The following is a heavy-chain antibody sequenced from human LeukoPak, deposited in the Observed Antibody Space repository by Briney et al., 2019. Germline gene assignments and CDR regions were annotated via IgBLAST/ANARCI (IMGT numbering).Heavy chain of an antibody. D-gene: IGHD3-3*01. J-gene: IGHJ3*02. V-gene: IGHV1-69*04. CDR2: IIPILGIA. CDR1: GGTFSSYA. Sequence: SVKVSCKASGGTFSSYAISWVRQAPGQGLEWMGRIIPILGIANYAQKFQGRVTITADKSTSTAYMELSSLRSEDTAVYYCAASLNNSNYDFWSGPVISDAFDIWGQGTMVTVSS. CDR3: AASLNNSNYDFWSGPVISDAFDI.